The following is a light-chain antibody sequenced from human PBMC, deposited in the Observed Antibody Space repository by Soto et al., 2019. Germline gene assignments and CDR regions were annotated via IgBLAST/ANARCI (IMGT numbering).Light chain of an antibody. CDR2: AAS. V-gene: IGKV1-39*01. CDR1: QSITTY. Sequence: DIQMTQSQSSLSASVGDRVTITCRANQSITTYLNWHQQKPGEAPKRLIYAASSLQSGVPSRFSGSGSGTDFTLTISTLQPEDFATYYCQQRFSTPWTFGQGTKVEIK. J-gene: IGKJ1*01. CDR3: QQRFSTPWT.